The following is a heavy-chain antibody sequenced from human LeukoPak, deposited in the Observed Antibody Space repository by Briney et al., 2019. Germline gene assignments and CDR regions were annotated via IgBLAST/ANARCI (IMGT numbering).Heavy chain of an antibody. Sequence: SETLSLTCTVSGGSISGYYWSWLRQPPGKGLEWIGEINHSGSTNYNPSLKSRVTISVDTSKNQFSLKLSSVTAADTAVYYCARVDRAGYGDFAVYNWFDPWGQGTLVTVSS. J-gene: IGHJ5*02. CDR2: INHSGST. CDR1: GGSISGYY. V-gene: IGHV4-34*01. CDR3: ARVDRAGYGDFAVYNWFDP. D-gene: IGHD4-17*01.